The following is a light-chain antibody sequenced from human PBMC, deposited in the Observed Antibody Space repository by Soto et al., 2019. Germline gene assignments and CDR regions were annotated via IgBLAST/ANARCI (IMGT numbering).Light chain of an antibody. CDR2: EVS. Sequence: QSALTQPASVSGSPGQSITISCTGTSSDVGAYKYVSWYQQYPGKAPKVMIYEVSNRPSGVSNRFSGSKSGNTASLTISGLQAEDEADYFCSSFTGSSTYVFGIGTTVTVL. V-gene: IGLV2-14*01. CDR3: SSFTGSSTYV. J-gene: IGLJ1*01. CDR1: SSDVGAYKY.